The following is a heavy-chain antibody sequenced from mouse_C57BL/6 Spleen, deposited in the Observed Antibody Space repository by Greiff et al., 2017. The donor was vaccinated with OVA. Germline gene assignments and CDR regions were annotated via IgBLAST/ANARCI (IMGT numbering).Heavy chain of an antibody. V-gene: IGHV1-61*01. CDR2: IYPSDSET. CDR3: ARPHYYGSSYWYFDV. CDR1: GYTFTSYW. Sequence: VKLQQPGAELVRPGSSVKLSCKASGYTFTSYWMDWVKQRPGQGLEWIGNIYPSDSETHYNQKFKDKATLTVDKSSSTAYMQLSSLTSEDSAVYYCARPHYYGSSYWYFDVWGTGTTVTVSS. D-gene: IGHD1-1*01. J-gene: IGHJ1*03.